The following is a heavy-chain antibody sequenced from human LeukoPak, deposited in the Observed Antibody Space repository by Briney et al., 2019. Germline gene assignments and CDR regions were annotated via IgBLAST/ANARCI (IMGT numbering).Heavy chain of an antibody. CDR1: SDSISSYY. J-gene: IGHJ4*02. CDR2: TYYGGST. D-gene: IGHD2-2*02. V-gene: IGHV4-59*01. Sequence: SETLSLTCTVSSDSISSYYWSWIRQPPGKGLEWIGYTYYGGSTDYSPSLKSRLTISVDTSKNQFSLKLSSVTAADTAVYYCAIGTYTDPFFDYWGQGSLVTVSS. CDR3: AIGTYTDPFFDY.